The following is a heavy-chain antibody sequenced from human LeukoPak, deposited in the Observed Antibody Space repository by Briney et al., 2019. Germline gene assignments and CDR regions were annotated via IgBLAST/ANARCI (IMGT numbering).Heavy chain of an antibody. V-gene: IGHV3-23*01. CDR2: ISGSGGST. CDR1: GFTFSSYG. D-gene: IGHD2-2*01. CDR3: AKVEEYQPLLYSRWFDP. Sequence: GGSLRLSCAASGFTFSSYGMSWVRQAPGKGLEWVSTISGSGGSTYYADSVKGRFTISRDNSKNTLYLQMNSLRAEDTAVYYCAKVEEYQPLLYSRWFDPWGQGTLVTVSS. J-gene: IGHJ5*02.